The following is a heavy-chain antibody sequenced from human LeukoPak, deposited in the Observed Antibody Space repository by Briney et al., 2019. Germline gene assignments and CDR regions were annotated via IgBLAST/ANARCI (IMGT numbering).Heavy chain of an antibody. CDR2: ISYDGSNK. V-gene: IGHV3-30-3*01. Sequence: GGSLRLSCAASGFTFSSYAMHWVRQAPGKGLEWVAVISYDGSNKYYADSVKGRFTISRDNSKNTLYLQMNSLRAEDRAVYYCAREGYQLLTAFDYWGQGTLVTVSS. D-gene: IGHD2-2*01. CDR3: AREGYQLLTAFDY. J-gene: IGHJ4*02. CDR1: GFTFSSYA.